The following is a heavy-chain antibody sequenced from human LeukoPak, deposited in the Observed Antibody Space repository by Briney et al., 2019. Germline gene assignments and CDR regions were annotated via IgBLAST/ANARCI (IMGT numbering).Heavy chain of an antibody. J-gene: IGHJ4*02. V-gene: IGHV3-30*02. CDR2: IRYDGSDK. D-gene: IGHD3-10*01. Sequence: PGGSLRLSCAASGFTFSSYWMSWVRQAPGKGPEWLTFIRYDGSDKFYAGSVKGLFTISRDNSKKTVYLQMNSLTTDDTGVYYCARDDHYFASVYWGQGTLVTVSS. CDR3: ARDDHYFASVY. CDR1: GFTFSSYW.